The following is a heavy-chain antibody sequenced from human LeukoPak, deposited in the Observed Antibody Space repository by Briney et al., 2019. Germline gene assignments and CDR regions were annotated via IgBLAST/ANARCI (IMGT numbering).Heavy chain of an antibody. D-gene: IGHD3-3*01. CDR2: IYWNDDK. J-gene: IGHJ4*02. CDR3: AHTNTIFEVVTPDY. V-gene: IGHV2-5*01. Sequence: SGPTLVKPTQTLTLTCTFSGFSLSTSGVGVGWIRQPPGKALEWLALIYWNDDKRYSPSLKSRLTITKDTSKNQVVLTMTNMDPVDTATYYCAHTNTIFEVVTPDYWGLGTLVTVSS. CDR1: GFSLSTSGVG.